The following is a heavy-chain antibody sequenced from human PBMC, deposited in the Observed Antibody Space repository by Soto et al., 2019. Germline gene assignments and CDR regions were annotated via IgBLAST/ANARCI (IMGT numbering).Heavy chain of an antibody. J-gene: IGHJ4*02. CDR2: VSTSSSYT. CDR1: GFTFSDHY. CDR3: ARLRLTGYFDY. V-gene: IGHV3-11*05. Sequence: QVQLVESGGGLVKPGGSLRLSCVASGFTFSDHYMTWIRQAPWKGLEWLSYVSTSSSYTNYADSVKGRFTISRDNAMNSLYLQMNSLRAEHTAVYYCARLRLTGYFDYWGQGTLVTVSS.